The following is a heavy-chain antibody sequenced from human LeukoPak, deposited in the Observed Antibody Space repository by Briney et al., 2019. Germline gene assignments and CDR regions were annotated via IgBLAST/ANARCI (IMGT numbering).Heavy chain of an antibody. CDR1: GYTFTSYY. CDR3: ARVARYSSGWYRERYFQH. CDR2: INPSGGST. D-gene: IGHD6-19*01. Sequence: ASVKVSCKASGYTFTSYYMHWVRQAPGQGLEWMGIINPSGGSTSCAQKFQGRVTMTRDTSTSTVYMELSSLRSEDTAVYYCARVARYSSGWYRERYFQHWGQGTLVTVSS. V-gene: IGHV1-46*01. J-gene: IGHJ1*01.